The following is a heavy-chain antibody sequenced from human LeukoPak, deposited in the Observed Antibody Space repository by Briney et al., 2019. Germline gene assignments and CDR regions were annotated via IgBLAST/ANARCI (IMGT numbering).Heavy chain of an antibody. CDR2: IYPGDSDI. J-gene: IGHJ5*02. V-gene: IGHV5-51*01. Sequence: GESLKISCKGSGYSFTSYWIGWMRQMPGKGLEWMGIIYPGDSDIRYSPSFQGQVTISADKSISTAYLQWSSLKASDTAMYYCARWNLRLGGNSPRHWFDPWGQGTLVTVSS. CDR1: GYSFTSYW. CDR3: ARWNLRLGGNSPRHWFDP. D-gene: IGHD4-23*01.